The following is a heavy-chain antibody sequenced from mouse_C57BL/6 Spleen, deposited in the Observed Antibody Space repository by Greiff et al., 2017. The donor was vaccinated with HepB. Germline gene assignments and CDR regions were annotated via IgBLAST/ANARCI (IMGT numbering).Heavy chain of an antibody. J-gene: IGHJ3*01. D-gene: IGHD1-3*01. V-gene: IGHV3-6*01. CDR2: ISYDGSN. CDR3: ERGKEGESWFAY. CDR1: GYSITSGYY. Sequence: EVKLMESGPGLVKPSQSLSLTCSVTGYSITSGYYWNWIRQFPGNKLEWMGYISYDGSNNYNPSLKNRISITRDTSKNQFFLKLNSVTKEDKAKEEGERGKEGESWFAYWGQGTLVTVSA.